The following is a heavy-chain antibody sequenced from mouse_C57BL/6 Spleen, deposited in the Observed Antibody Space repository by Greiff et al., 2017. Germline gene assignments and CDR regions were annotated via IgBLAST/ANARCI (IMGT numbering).Heavy chain of an antibody. CDR1: GYTFTSYW. CDR3: ARCYYGNYDYYAMDY. D-gene: IGHD2-1*01. CDR2: IYPGSGST. V-gene: IGHV1-55*01. Sequence: VQLQQPGAELVKPGASVKMSCKASGYTFTSYWITWVKQRPGQGLEWIGDIYPGSGSTNYNEKFKSKATLTVDTSSSTAYMQLSSLTSEDSAVYYCARCYYGNYDYYAMDYWGQGTSVTVSS. J-gene: IGHJ4*01.